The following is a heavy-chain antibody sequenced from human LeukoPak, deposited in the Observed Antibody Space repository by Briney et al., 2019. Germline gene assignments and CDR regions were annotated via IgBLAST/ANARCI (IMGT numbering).Heavy chain of an antibody. CDR2: MNPNSGNT. CDR1: GYTFTSYD. J-gene: IGHJ6*02. V-gene: IGHV1-8*01. D-gene: IGHD5-18*01. CDR3: ARVGYSYGGCYGMDV. Sequence: GASVKVSCKASGYTFTSYDINWVRQATGQGLEWMGWMNPNSGNTGYAQKFQGRVTMTRNTSISTAYMELSSLRSEDTAVYYCARVGYSYGGCYGMDVWGQGTTVTVSS.